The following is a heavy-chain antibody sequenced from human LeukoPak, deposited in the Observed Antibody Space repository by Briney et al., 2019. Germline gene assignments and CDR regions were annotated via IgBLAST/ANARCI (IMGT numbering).Heavy chain of an antibody. CDR3: ARGLRPSLDQGWFDP. J-gene: IGHJ5*02. CDR1: GGSISSSSYY. CDR2: IYYSGST. Sequence: SETLSLTCTVSGGSISSSSYYWSWIRQPPGKGLEWIGYIYYSGSTNYNPSLKSRVTISVDTSKNQFSLKLSSVTAADTAVYYCARGLRPSLDQGWFDPWGQGTLVTVSS. V-gene: IGHV4-61*01. D-gene: IGHD6-19*01.